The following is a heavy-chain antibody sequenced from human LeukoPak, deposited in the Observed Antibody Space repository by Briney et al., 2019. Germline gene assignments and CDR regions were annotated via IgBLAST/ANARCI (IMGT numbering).Heavy chain of an antibody. CDR1: GYTFTSYD. J-gene: IGHJ4*02. Sequence: VASVTVSCKPSGYTFTSYDINWVRQATGQGLEWMGWMNPNSGNTGYAQKFQGRLTITRNTSISTAYMELSSLRSEDTAVYYCARRSSGGTLLNDYWGQGTLVTVSS. D-gene: IGHD2/OR15-2a*01. CDR3: ARRSSGGTLLNDY. V-gene: IGHV1-8*03. CDR2: MNPNSGNT.